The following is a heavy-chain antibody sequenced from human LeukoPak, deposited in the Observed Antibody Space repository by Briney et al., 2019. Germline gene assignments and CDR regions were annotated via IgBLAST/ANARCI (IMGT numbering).Heavy chain of an antibody. CDR1: DGSISSYY. CDR3: AREGRDSVLMVYAQDAFDI. Sequence: PSGTLSLTCTVSDGSISSYYWSWIRQPPGKGLEWIGYIYWSGGTNYNPSLERRVTISVDAYKNQFSLKLSSVTAADTAVYYCAREGRDSVLMVYAQDAFDIWGQGTMVSVRS. CDR2: IYWSGGT. D-gene: IGHD2-8*01. J-gene: IGHJ3*02. V-gene: IGHV4-59*12.